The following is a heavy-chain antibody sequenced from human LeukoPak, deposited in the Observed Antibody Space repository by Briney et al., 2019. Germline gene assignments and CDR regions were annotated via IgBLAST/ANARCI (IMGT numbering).Heavy chain of an antibody. D-gene: IGHD2-15*01. CDR1: GGSISSYY. V-gene: IGHV4-59*01. CDR2: IYYSGST. Sequence: SETLSLTCAVSGGSISSYYWSWIRQPPGKGLEWVGYIYYSGSTNYNPSLKSRVTISDDASKNQFSLKLSSVTAADTAVYYCARRTGYCSGGSCYGWFDRWGQGTLVTVSS. CDR3: ARRTGYCSGGSCYGWFDR. J-gene: IGHJ5*02.